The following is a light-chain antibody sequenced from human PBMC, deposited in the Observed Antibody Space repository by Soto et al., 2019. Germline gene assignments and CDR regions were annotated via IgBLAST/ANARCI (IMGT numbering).Light chain of an antibody. V-gene: IGKV3-11*01. Sequence: TPSPASLSFSPGERATLSCWSSQSVSSNLACYQQKPGQAPRLLISDASSRATGIPARFSGSGSGTDFTLTISGLEPEDFVVYYCQQRSNSITFGQRTRLEIK. CDR2: DAS. CDR3: QQRSNSIT. CDR1: QSVSSN. J-gene: IGKJ5*01.